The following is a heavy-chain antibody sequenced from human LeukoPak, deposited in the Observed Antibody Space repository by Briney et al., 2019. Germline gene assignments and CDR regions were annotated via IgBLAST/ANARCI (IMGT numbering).Heavy chain of an antibody. Sequence: PGGSLRLSCAASGFYFANYAMSWVRQAPGKGLEWVSATVGGGSPNTYHADSVKGRFTISRDNSKNTLFLQMNSLRAEDTAVYYCARGAARMVEVSTIISFEYWGQGTLVTVSS. CDR2: TVGGGSPNT. V-gene: IGHV3-23*01. D-gene: IGHD5-24*01. CDR1: GFYFANYA. J-gene: IGHJ4*02. CDR3: ARGAARMVEVSTIISFEY.